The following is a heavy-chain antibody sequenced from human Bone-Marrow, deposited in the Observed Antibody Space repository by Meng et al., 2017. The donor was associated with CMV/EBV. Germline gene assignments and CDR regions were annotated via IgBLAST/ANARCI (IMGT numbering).Heavy chain of an antibody. CDR2: ISAYNGNT. CDR1: GYTFTSYG. CDR3: ARAQGGYCSSTSCYTYYYGMDV. D-gene: IGHD2-2*02. V-gene: IGHV1-18*01. Sequence: ASVKVSCKASGYTFTSYGISWVRQAPGQGLEWMGWISAYNGNTNYAQKLKGRVTMTTDTSTITAYMELRSLRSDDTAVYYCARAQGGYCSSTSCYTYYYGMDVWGQGTTVTVSS. J-gene: IGHJ6*02.